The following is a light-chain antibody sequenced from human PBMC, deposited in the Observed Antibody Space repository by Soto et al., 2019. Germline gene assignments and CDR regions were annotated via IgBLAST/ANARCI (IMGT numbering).Light chain of an antibody. V-gene: IGKV3-15*01. CDR3: QQYDVWPALT. CDR2: GAS. Sequence: EKALTQSPVTLSLSPGERATLSCRASQSVSSNLAWYQQRPGQAPRLLIYGASTRASGVPDRFSGSGSGTEFILTISSLQSEDSAVYYCQQYDVWPALTFGGGTKWDIK. J-gene: IGKJ4*01. CDR1: QSVSSN.